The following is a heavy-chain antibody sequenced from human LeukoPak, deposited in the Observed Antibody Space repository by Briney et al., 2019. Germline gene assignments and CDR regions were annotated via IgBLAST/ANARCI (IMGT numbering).Heavy chain of an antibody. D-gene: IGHD3-10*01. CDR1: GFTFSSYG. Sequence: GGSLRLSCAASGFTFSSYGVHWVRQAPGKGLEWVAVISYDGSNKYYADSVKGRFTISRDNAKNSLYLQMNSLRAEDTAVYYCARDAYYYGSGSYSPKFDYWGQGTLVTVSS. J-gene: IGHJ4*02. V-gene: IGHV3-30*03. CDR2: ISYDGSNK. CDR3: ARDAYYYGSGSYSPKFDY.